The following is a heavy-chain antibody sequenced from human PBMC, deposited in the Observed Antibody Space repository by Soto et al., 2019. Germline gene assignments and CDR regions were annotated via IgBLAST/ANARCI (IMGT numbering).Heavy chain of an antibody. Sequence: EVQLDPSGAEVKKPGESLRISSKGSGYTFNSYSITWLRQMPGKSLEWMGRIDPGDSYTNHSSSFQGHVTISVDKSINTPYLEWGGLEASAPALYSCASLAIFTFSAVIVINYFDYWGQGTLVTVSS. CDR1: GYTFNSYS. D-gene: IGHD3-16*02. CDR2: IDPGDSYT. V-gene: IGHV5-10-1*01. J-gene: IGHJ4*02. CDR3: ASLAIFTFSAVIVINYFDY.